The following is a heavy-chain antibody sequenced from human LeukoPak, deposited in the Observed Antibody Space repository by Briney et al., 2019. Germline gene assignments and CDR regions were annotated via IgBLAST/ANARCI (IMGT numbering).Heavy chain of an antibody. J-gene: IGHJ4*02. Sequence: PGGSLRLSCVASGFTFSSYAMSWVRQAPGKGLEWVSVISGSGGSTYYADSVKGRFTISRDNSRDTLYLQMNSLRAEDTAVYYCAKEMAGRGTFDYWGQGTLVTVSS. CDR1: GFTFSSYA. CDR2: ISGSGGST. V-gene: IGHV3-23*01. D-gene: IGHD6-19*01. CDR3: AKEMAGRGTFDY.